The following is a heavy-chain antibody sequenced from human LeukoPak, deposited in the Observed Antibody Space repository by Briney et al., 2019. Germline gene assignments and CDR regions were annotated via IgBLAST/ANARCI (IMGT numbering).Heavy chain of an antibody. Sequence: SETLSLTCAVSGYSISSGYYWGWIRQPPGKGLEWIGSIYHSGSTYYNPSLKSRVTISVDTSKNQFSLKPSSVTAADTAVYYCARLNDVVVPAAIVLDYWGQGTLVTVSS. D-gene: IGHD2-2*01. CDR2: IYHSGST. J-gene: IGHJ4*02. CDR3: ARLNDVVVPAAIVLDY. CDR1: GYSISSGYY. V-gene: IGHV4-38-2*01.